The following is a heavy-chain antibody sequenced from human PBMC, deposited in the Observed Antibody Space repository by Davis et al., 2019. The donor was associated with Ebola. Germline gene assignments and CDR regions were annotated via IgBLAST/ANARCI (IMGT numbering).Heavy chain of an antibody. D-gene: IGHD4-17*01. V-gene: IGHV1-18*01. Sequence: ASVKVSCKASGYSFVSYGISWVRQAPGQGLEWMGWISPYNGNTNYAQKIQGRVTMTTDTSTSTAYMELRSLRSEDTAVYYCARLRYGDPYYFDYWGQGTLVTVSS. CDR3: ARLRYGDPYYFDY. J-gene: IGHJ4*02. CDR1: GYSFVSYG. CDR2: ISPYNGNT.